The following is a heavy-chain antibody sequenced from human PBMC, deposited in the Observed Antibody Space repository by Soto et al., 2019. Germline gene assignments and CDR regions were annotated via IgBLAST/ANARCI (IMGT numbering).Heavy chain of an antibody. CDR1: GGSISSSSYY. CDR2: IYYSGST. CDR3: ASRLIVATIDPSISFDY. D-gene: IGHD5-12*01. J-gene: IGHJ4*02. Sequence: QLQLQESGPGLVKPSETLSLTCTVSGGSISSSSYYWGWIRQPPGKGLEWIGSIYYSGSTYYNPSLKRRVTISVDTSKNQFSLKLSSVTAADTAVYYCASRLIVATIDPSISFDYWGQGTLVTVSS. V-gene: IGHV4-39*01.